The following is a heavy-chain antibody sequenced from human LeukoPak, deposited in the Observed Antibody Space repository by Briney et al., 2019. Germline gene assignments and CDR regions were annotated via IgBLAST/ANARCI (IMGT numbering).Heavy chain of an antibody. CDR3: ASSSRYCSGGSCPPTLFDY. V-gene: IGHV4-30-2*01. J-gene: IGHJ4*02. D-gene: IGHD2-15*01. Sequence: SETLSLTCAVSGGSISSGGYSWSWIRQPPGKGLEWIGYIYHSGSTYYNPSLKSRVTISVDRSKNQFSLKLSSVTAADTAVYYCASSSRYCSGGSCPPTLFDYWGQGTLVTVSS. CDR1: GGSISSGGYS. CDR2: IYHSGST.